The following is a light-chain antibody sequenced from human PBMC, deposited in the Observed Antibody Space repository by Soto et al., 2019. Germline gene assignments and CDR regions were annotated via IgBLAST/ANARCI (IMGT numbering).Light chain of an antibody. J-gene: IGKJ4*01. CDR1: QSLLHSNGYNY. V-gene: IGKV2-28*01. CDR2: LGS. CDR3: MQALQTPIT. Sequence: DIVMTQSPLSLPVTPGEPASISCRSSQSLLHSNGYNYLDWYLQKPGQSPQLLIYLGSNRASGVPDRFSGGGSGTDFTLKISRVEAEDVGVYYCMQALQTPITFGGGTKVEIK.